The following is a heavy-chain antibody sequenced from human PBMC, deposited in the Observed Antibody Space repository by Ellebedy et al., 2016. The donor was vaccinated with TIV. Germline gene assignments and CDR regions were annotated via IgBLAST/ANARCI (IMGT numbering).Heavy chain of an antibody. D-gene: IGHD3-10*01. CDR2: ISSSSSTI. V-gene: IGHV3-48*02. CDR1: GFTFSSYS. Sequence: GESLKISXAASGFTFSSYSMNWVRQAPGKGLEWVSYISSSSSTIYYADSVKGRFTISRDNAKNSLYLQMNSLRDEDTAVYYCVPIGSGVGGYWGQGTLVTVSS. CDR3: VPIGSGVGGY. J-gene: IGHJ4*02.